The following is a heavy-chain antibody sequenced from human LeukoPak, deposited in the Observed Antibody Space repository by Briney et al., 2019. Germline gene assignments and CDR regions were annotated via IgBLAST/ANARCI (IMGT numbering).Heavy chain of an antibody. D-gene: IGHD3-3*01. CDR3: ARGRQYYDFWGGSPSSPGYFDY. Sequence: PGGSLRLSCAASGFTFSSYSMNWVRQAPGKGLEWVSSISSSSSYIYYADSVKGRFTISRDNAKNSLYLQMNSLRAEDTAVYYCARGRQYYDFWGGSPSSPGYFDYWGQGTLVTVSS. V-gene: IGHV3-21*01. CDR2: ISSSSSYI. J-gene: IGHJ4*02. CDR1: GFTFSSYS.